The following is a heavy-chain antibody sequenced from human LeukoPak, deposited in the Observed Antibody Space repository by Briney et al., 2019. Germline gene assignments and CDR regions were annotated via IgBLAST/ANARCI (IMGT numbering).Heavy chain of an antibody. V-gene: IGHV4-39*07. J-gene: IGHJ3*02. D-gene: IGHD3-22*01. CDR2: IYYSGST. Sequence: SETLSLTCTVSGGSISSYYWGWIRQPPGKGLEWIGSIYYSGSTYYNPSLKSRVTISVDTSKNQFSLKLSSVTAADTAVYYCARDFYYYDSSGYYSTHAFDIWGQGTMVTVSS. CDR1: GGSISSYY. CDR3: ARDFYYYDSSGYYSTHAFDI.